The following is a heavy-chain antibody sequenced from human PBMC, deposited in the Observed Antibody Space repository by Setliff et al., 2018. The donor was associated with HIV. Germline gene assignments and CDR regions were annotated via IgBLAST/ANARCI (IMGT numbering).Heavy chain of an antibody. CDR1: GGSISSGGYY. Sequence: SETLSLTCTGSGGSISSGGYYWSWIRQHPGKGLEWIGYIYYSGSTYYNPSLRSRVTISVDTSKNQFSLKLSSVTAADTAVYYCARGRYFRDIRDSRFDFWGQGMLVTVSS. CDR2: IYYSGST. CDR3: ARGRYFRDIRDSRFDF. V-gene: IGHV4-31*02. J-gene: IGHJ4*02. D-gene: IGHD3-9*01.